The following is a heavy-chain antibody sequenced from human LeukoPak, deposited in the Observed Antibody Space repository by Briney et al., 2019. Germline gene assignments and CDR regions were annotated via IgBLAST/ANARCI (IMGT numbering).Heavy chain of an antibody. CDR3: ATAPPPGTHWYYYMDV. V-gene: IGHV1-2*02. CDR2: INPNSGGT. D-gene: IGHD1-1*01. CDR1: GYTFTSYG. Sequence: GASVKVSCKASGYTFTSYGISWVRQAPGQGLEWMGWINPNSGGTNYAQKFQGRVTMTRDTSISTAYMELSRLTSEDTAVYYCATAPPPGTHWYYYMDVWGKGTTVTVSS. J-gene: IGHJ6*03.